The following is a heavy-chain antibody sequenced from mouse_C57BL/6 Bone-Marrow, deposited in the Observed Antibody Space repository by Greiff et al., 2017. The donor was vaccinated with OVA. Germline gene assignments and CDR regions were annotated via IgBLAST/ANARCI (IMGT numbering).Heavy chain of an antibody. CDR2: IDPSDSYT. CDR1: GYTFTSYW. Sequence: QVQLQQPGAELVKPGASVKLSCKASGYTFTSYWMQWVKQRPGQGLEWIGEIDPSDSYTNYNQKFKGKATLTVDTSSSTADMQLSSLKSEDSAVYYCARSLFDYWGQGTTLTVSS. CDR3: ARSLFDY. D-gene: IGHD6-2*01. J-gene: IGHJ2*01. V-gene: IGHV1-50*01.